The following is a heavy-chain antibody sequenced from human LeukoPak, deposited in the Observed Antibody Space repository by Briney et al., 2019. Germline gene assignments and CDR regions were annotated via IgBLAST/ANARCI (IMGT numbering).Heavy chain of an antibody. Sequence: GRSLRLSCAASGFTFGSYGMHWVRQAPGKGLEWVTLIWYDGSNKYYADSVKGRFTISRDNANNTLYLQMNSLRAEDTAVYYCARSGRGYYDSLDHWGQGDLVTVSS. CDR2: IWYDGSNK. CDR1: GFTFGSYG. J-gene: IGHJ4*02. D-gene: IGHD3-22*01. V-gene: IGHV3-33*01. CDR3: ARSGRGYYDSLDH.